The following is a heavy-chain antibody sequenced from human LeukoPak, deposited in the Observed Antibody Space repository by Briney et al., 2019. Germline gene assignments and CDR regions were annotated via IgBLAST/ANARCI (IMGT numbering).Heavy chain of an antibody. Sequence: ASVKVSCKVSGYTLTELSMHWVRQAPGKGLEWMGGFDPEDGETIYAQKFQGRVTMTEDTSTDTAYMELSSLTSEDTAVYYCARGGEGYGFWSGLGGEYNWFDPWGQGTLVTVSS. CDR2: FDPEDGET. CDR3: ARGGEGYGFWSGLGGEYNWFDP. CDR1: GYTLTELS. D-gene: IGHD3-3*01. V-gene: IGHV1-24*01. J-gene: IGHJ5*02.